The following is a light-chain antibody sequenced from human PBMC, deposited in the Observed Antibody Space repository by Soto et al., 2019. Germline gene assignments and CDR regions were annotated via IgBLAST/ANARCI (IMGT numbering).Light chain of an antibody. CDR3: QQANSFPIT. CDR2: AAS. Sequence: GDSVTITCRASQVISTSLAWYQVKPGKAPKLLIYAASSLQSGVPSRFSGSGSGTDFTLTISSLQPEDFATYYCQQANSFPITFGQGTRLEIK. J-gene: IGKJ5*01. V-gene: IGKV1-12*01. CDR1: QVISTS.